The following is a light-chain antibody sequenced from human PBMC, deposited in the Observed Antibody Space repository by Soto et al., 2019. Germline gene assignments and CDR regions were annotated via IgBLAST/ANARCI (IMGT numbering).Light chain of an antibody. J-gene: IGKJ2*01. CDR2: GAS. V-gene: IGKV3-15*01. CDR1: QTVASN. Sequence: EIVMTQSPASLSVSPGDGATLSCRASQTVASNLAGYQQKPGQGPRLLIHGASTRSAGVPARFSGSGSGTEFTLTISSLQSEDFALYYCQQYHNWPPQYTFGQGTKLHIK. CDR3: QQYHNWPPQYT.